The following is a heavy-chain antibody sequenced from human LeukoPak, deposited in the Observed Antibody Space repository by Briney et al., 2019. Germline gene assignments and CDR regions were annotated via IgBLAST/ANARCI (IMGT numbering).Heavy chain of an antibody. CDR3: ARRGIVATTHAPLFDY. CDR1: GFTVSSNY. Sequence: GGSLRLSCAASGFTVSSNYMSWVRQAPGKGLEWVANIKQDGSEKYYVDSVKGRFTISRDNAKNSLYLQMNSLRAEDTAVYYCARRGIVATTHAPLFDYWGQGTLVTVSS. V-gene: IGHV3-7*03. D-gene: IGHD5-12*01. J-gene: IGHJ4*02. CDR2: IKQDGSEK.